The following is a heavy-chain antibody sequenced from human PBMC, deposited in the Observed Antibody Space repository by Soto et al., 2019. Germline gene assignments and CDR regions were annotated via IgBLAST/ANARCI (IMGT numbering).Heavy chain of an antibody. Sequence: PGASLKISCKGSGYSFTSYWIGWVRQMPGKGLEWMGIIYPGDSDTRYSPSFQGQVTISADKSISTAYLQWSSLKASDTAMYYCAYCSGGSCYSGRGYFDYWGQGALVTVSS. CDR2: IYPGDSDT. CDR1: GYSFTSYW. CDR3: AYCSGGSCYSGRGYFDY. D-gene: IGHD2-15*01. J-gene: IGHJ4*02. V-gene: IGHV5-51*01.